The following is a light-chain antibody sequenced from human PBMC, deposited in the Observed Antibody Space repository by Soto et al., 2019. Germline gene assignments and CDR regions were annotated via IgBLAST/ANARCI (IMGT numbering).Light chain of an antibody. CDR3: QQRSNWPPN. CDR1: QSVSSY. V-gene: IGKV3-11*01. Sequence: IVLTHSPATLSLSPWERATLSCRASQSVSSYLAWYQQKPGQAPRLLLYDASNRATGIPARFSGSGSGTDFTLTISSLEPEDFAVYYCQQRSNWPPNFGQGTRLEIK. J-gene: IGKJ5*01. CDR2: DAS.